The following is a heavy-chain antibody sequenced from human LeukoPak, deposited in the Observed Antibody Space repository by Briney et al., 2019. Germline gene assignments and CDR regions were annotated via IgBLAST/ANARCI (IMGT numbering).Heavy chain of an antibody. CDR2: IYPGDSNT. J-gene: IGHJ5*02. D-gene: IGHD2-2*01. CDR3: ARFARKYCSSTSCYNGGGWFDP. V-gene: IGHV5-51*01. Sequence: GESLKISCKGFGYSFTSYWIGWVRQMPGKGLEWMGNIYPGDSNTRYSPSFQGHVTISADKSISTAYLQWSSLKASDTAMYYCARFARKYCSSTSCYNGGGWFDPWGQGTLVTVSS. CDR1: GYSFTSYW.